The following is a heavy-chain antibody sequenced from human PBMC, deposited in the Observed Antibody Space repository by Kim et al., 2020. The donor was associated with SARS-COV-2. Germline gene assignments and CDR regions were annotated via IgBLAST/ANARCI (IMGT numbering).Heavy chain of an antibody. CDR2: INGDGSST. CDR3: VRRYYDSSGYYFFDN. D-gene: IGHD3-22*01. J-gene: IGHJ4*02. Sequence: GGSLRLSCAASGFSLINYWMHWVRQAPGKGLVWVSRINGDGSSTSYADSVKGRFTISRDSAKNTLYLQMNSLRVEDTALYYCVRRYYDSSGYYFFDNCGQGTPSTVSS. CDR1: GFSLINYW. V-gene: IGHV3-74*01.